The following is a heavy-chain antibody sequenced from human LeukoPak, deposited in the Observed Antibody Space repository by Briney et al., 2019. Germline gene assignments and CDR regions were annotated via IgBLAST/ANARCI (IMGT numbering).Heavy chain of an antibody. CDR2: IDYSSNYI. CDR3: AKDLGDSGPTPDSDY. D-gene: IGHD1-26*01. V-gene: IGHV3-21*01. Sequence: PGGSLRLSCAASGFTFSSYAFHWVRQAPGKGLEWVSSIDYSSNYIYTADSVKGRFTISRDNSKNTLYLQMNSLRAEDTSVYYCAKDLGDSGPTPDSDYWGQGTLVTVSS. J-gene: IGHJ4*02. CDR1: GFTFSSYA.